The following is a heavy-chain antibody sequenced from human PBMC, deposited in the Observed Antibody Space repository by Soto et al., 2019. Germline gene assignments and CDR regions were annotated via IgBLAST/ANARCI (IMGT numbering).Heavy chain of an antibody. J-gene: IGHJ5*02. D-gene: IGHD2-15*01. CDR1: GYIFTDYY. CDR2: INPNSGGT. V-gene: IGHV1-2*06. CDR3: ARAYSPGLFDP. Sequence: ASVKVSCKASGYIFTDYYMHWVRQAPGQELGWMGRINPNSGGTNYAQKFQGRVIMTRDTSISTAYTELSSLSSEDTATYYCARAYSPGLFDPWGQGTLVTVSS.